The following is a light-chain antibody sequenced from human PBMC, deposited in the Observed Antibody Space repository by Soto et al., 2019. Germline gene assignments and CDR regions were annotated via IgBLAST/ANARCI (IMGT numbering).Light chain of an antibody. CDR1: SPNIGANYD. CDR3: QSYDSSLNRV. CDR2: GDN. Sequence: QSVLSQPPSVSGAPGQRITISCTGSSPNIGANYDVHWYRQVPGTAPKLLMSGDNNRPSGVADRFSGSKSGTSASLAITRLQAEDEADYYCQSYDSSLNRVFGTGTKVTVL. V-gene: IGLV1-40*01. J-gene: IGLJ1*01.